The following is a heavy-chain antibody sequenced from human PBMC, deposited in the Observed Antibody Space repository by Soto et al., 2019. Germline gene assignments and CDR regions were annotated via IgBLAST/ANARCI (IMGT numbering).Heavy chain of an antibody. CDR3: ARLGSSGWYQGSYFDY. CDR2: ILYSGST. V-gene: IGHV4-39*01. D-gene: IGHD6-19*01. Sequence: QLQLQESGPGLVKPSETLSLTCIVSGGSLTRINHYWGWIRKPQGKGLEWIGSILYSGSTNYNPSLKSRVTLSVETSKNQFSLKMSSVTAADTALYYCARLGSSGWYQGSYFDYWGQGTLVTVSS. J-gene: IGHJ4*02. CDR1: GGSLTRINHY.